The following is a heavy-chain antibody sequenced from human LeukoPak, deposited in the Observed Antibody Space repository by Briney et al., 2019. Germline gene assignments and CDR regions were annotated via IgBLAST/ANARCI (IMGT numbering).Heavy chain of an antibody. CDR3: ARAEDSSGYPTR. J-gene: IGHJ3*01. D-gene: IGHD3-22*01. V-gene: IGHV3-21*01. CDR2: ISSGSSYI. CDR1: GFTISSYS. Sequence: PWGTLCLSCAASGFTISSYSMNWVRHAQGQGLERVSSISSGSSYIYCADSVKGRFTISRDNAKNSLYLQMNSLRAEDTAVYYCARAEDSSGYPTRWGQGTMVTVSS.